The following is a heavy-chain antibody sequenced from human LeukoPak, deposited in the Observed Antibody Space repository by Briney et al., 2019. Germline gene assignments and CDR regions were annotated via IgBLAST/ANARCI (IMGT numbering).Heavy chain of an antibody. J-gene: IGHJ4*02. D-gene: IGHD2-15*01. CDR2: IYHSGST. CDR3: ARGGLRSGGSCYIN. Sequence: SETLSLTCAVSGYSISSGYYWGWIRQPPGKGLEWIGSIYHSGSTYYNPSLKSRVTISVDTSKNQFSLKLSSVTAADTAVYYCARGGLRSGGSCYINWGQGTLVTVSS. V-gene: IGHV4-38-2*01. CDR1: GYSISSGYY.